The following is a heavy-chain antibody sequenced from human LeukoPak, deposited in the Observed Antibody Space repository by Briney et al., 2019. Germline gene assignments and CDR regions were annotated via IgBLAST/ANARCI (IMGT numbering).Heavy chain of an antibody. V-gene: IGHV4-59*01. CDR1: GGSISSYY. Sequence: SETLSLTCTVSGGSISSYYWSWIRQPPGKGLEWIGYIYYSGSTNYNPSLKSRVTISVDTSKNQFSLKLSSVTAADTAVYYCARGDSGSPLDCWGQGTLVTVSS. D-gene: IGHD1-26*01. J-gene: IGHJ4*02. CDR2: IYYSGST. CDR3: ARGDSGSPLDC.